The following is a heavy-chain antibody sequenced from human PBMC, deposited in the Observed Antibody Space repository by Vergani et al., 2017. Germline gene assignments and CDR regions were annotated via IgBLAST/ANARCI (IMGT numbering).Heavy chain of an antibody. CDR1: GAPISYWC. J-gene: IGHJ4*02. Sequence: QVQMQESGPGLVKTSETLSLTCSASGAPISYWCWSWLRQPAGKGLEWIGRLCPSGSTNYKPSLKSRVTMSIDTSKNQFSLKLTSVTAADTAVYYCAREWEQQLSNWGQGTLVTVSS. D-gene: IGHD6-13*01. CDR3: AREWEQQLSN. V-gene: IGHV4-4*07. CDR2: LCPSGST.